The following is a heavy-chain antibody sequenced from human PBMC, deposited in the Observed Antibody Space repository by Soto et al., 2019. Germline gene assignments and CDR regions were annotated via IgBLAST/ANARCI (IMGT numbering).Heavy chain of an antibody. V-gene: IGHV4-59*01. CDR1: GGSISSYY. Sequence: PSETLSLTCTVSGGSISSYYWSWIRQPPGQGLGWVGYFYYSGSTNYNPSLKSRVTISVDTSKNQFSLKLSSVTAADTAVYYCARTLVTAPVQVPYESHRPYYYGMDVWGQGTTVTVSS. CDR2: FYYSGST. J-gene: IGHJ6*02. CDR3: ARTLVTAPVQVPYESHRPYYYGMDV. D-gene: IGHD2-21*02.